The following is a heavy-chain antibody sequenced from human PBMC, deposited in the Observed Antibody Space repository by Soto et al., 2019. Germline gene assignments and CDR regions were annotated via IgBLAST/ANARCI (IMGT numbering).Heavy chain of an antibody. V-gene: IGHV4-31*03. D-gene: IGHD4-17*01. Sequence: SETLSLTCTVSGASTGSGGYYWSWIRQHPGKGLEWIGYIYYTGSTYYSPSLKSRASISVDTSKNQFSLKLDSVTAADTAVYYCARADYGDRGLAFDSWGQGTLVTVSS. J-gene: IGHJ4*02. CDR1: GASTGSGGYY. CDR2: IYYTGST. CDR3: ARADYGDRGLAFDS.